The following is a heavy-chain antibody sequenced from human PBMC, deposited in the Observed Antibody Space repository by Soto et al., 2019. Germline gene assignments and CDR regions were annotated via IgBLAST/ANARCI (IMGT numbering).Heavy chain of an antibody. CDR2: IITLFGTS. J-gene: IGHJ4*02. CDR3: AREVGYGDFSAALLD. CDR1: GGTFSSHS. Sequence: ASVKVCCKASGGTFSSHSINWLRQAPGQGLEWMGGIITLFGTSNYAQNFQGRVTITADQSTSTAYMELNSLRSDDTAVYCGAREVGYGDFSAALLDWGQGNLVAVSS. D-gene: IGHD2-21*02. V-gene: IGHV1-69*13.